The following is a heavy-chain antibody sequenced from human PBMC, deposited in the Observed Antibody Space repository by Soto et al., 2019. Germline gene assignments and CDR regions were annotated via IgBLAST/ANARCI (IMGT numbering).Heavy chain of an antibody. J-gene: IGHJ5*02. V-gene: IGHV4-34*01. CDR2: INHSGST. CDR3: ASSYSSSWDSRWFDP. CDR1: GGSFSGYY. D-gene: IGHD6-13*01. Sequence: QVQLQQWGAGLLKPSETLSLTCAVYGGSFSGYYWSWIRQPPGKGLEWIGEINHSGSTNYNPSLKSRVTISVDTSKNQFSLKQSSVSAADTAVYYCASSYSSSWDSRWFDPWGQGTLVTVSS.